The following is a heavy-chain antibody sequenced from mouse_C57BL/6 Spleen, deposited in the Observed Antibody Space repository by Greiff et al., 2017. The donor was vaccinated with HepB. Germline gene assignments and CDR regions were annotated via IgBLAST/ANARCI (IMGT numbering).Heavy chain of an antibody. CDR2: IDPENGDT. CDR1: GFNIKDDY. Sequence: VQLQQSGAELVRPGASVKLSCTASGFNIKDDYMHWVKQRPEQGLEWIGWIDPENGDTEYASKFQGKATITADTSSNTAYLQLSSLTSEDTAVYYCTRDYYGSSYPYFDVWGTGTTVTVSS. CDR3: TRDYYGSSYPYFDV. J-gene: IGHJ1*03. V-gene: IGHV14-4*01. D-gene: IGHD1-1*01.